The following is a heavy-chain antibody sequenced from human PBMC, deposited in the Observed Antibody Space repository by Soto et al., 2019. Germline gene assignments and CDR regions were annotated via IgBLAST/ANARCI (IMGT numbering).Heavy chain of an antibody. Sequence: QVQLVQSGAEVRKPGSSVKVSCKASGGTFSRLAISWVRQAPGQGLEWMGGIIPIFGTPNHAQKFQGRLMITADEATSTVHMELSSLRSEDTAIYYCARGWGEDSSDYFYAYWGQGTLVIVSS. CDR3: ARGWGEDSSDYFYAY. V-gene: IGHV1-69*01. CDR1: GGTFSRLA. CDR2: IIPIFGTP. D-gene: IGHD3-22*01. J-gene: IGHJ4*02.